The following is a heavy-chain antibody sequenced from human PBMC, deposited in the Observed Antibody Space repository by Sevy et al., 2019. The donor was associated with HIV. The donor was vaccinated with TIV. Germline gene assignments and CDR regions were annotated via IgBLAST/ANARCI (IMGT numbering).Heavy chain of an antibody. CDR2: ITGPAYGT. V-gene: IGHV3-23*01. Sequence: GESLKISCAASGFTFNTHAMTWVRQAPGKGLEWVSTITGPAYGTHYADSVKGRFTISRDNSKNVLYLQMNSLRADDTAVYYCAKALNPALESMLQVNLPTLKGFDVWGQRTMVTVSS. J-gene: IGHJ3*01. D-gene: IGHD2-8*01. CDR1: GFTFNTHA. CDR3: AKALNPALESMLQVNLPTLKGFDV.